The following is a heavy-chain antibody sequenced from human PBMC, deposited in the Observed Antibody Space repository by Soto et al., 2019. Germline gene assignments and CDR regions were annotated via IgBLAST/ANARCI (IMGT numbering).Heavy chain of an antibody. D-gene: IGHD3-16*01. Sequence: EVQLVESGGGLVQPGGALRLSCAASGFSFRTYWVSWFRQAPGKGLEWVANIKDYGGETYYVDSVKGQLARSRDNAKTSLFLQMNNLRAEDTAVYYCGEGGNIDFCGQGTLVTVSS. J-gene: IGHJ4*02. CDR3: GEGGNIDF. V-gene: IGHV3-7*03. CDR2: IKDYGGET. CDR1: GFSFRTYW.